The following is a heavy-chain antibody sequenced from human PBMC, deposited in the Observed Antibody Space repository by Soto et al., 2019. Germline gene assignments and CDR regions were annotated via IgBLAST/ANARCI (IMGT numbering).Heavy chain of an antibody. Sequence: GGSLRLSCAASGFTFSSYGMHWVRQAPGKGLEWVAVIWYDGSNKYYADSVKGRFTISRDNSKNTLYLQMNSLRAEDTAVYYCAREGNYYDSSGSDAEYFQHWGQGTLVTVSS. CDR3: AREGNYYDSSGSDAEYFQH. J-gene: IGHJ1*01. CDR2: IWYDGSNK. D-gene: IGHD3-22*01. V-gene: IGHV3-33*01. CDR1: GFTFSSYG.